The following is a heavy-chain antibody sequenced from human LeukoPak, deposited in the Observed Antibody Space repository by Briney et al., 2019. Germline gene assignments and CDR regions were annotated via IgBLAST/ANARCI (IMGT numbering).Heavy chain of an antibody. Sequence: PGGSLRLSCVASGFTFSDYYMSWIRQAPGKGLEWVSYISSSGSTIYYADSVKGRFTISRDNAKNSLYLQMNSLRAEDTAVYYCASREKYCSSTSCYLFWGQGTLVTVSS. V-gene: IGHV3-11*01. J-gene: IGHJ4*02. CDR3: ASREKYCSSTSCYLF. CDR1: GFTFSDYY. D-gene: IGHD2-2*01. CDR2: ISSSGSTI.